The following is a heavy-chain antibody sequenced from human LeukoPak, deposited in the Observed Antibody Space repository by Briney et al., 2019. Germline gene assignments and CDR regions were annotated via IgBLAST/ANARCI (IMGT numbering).Heavy chain of an antibody. V-gene: IGHV3-48*03. CDR2: INSNGRNI. D-gene: IGHD3-10*01. CDR1: GFSFSSYE. CDR3: LWLWFGKGVY. J-gene: IGHJ4*02. Sequence: PGGSLRLSCAASGFSFSSYEMNWVRQAPGKGLEWISYINSNGRNIDYADSVRGRFTISRDNAKNSLFLQMNSLRAEDTAVYYCLWLWFGKGVYWGRGTLVTVSS.